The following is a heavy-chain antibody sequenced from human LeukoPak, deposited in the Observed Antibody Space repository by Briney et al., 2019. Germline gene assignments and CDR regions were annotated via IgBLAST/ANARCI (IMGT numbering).Heavy chain of an antibody. V-gene: IGHV1-2*02. D-gene: IGHD5-24*01. J-gene: IGHJ4*02. CDR1: GYTFTDYY. Sequence: ASVKVSCKASGYTFTDYYIHWLRQAPGQGLESMGRITRNSGGTKSPQKCQGRVTMTRDTSISTVYMELSSLRSDDTAVYYCAGTCPRDGYNGPCYWGQGTLVTVSS. CDR3: AGTCPRDGYNGPCY. CDR2: ITRNSGGT.